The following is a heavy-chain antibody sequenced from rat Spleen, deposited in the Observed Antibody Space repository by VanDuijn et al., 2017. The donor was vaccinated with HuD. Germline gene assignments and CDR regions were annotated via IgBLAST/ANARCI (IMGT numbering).Heavy chain of an antibody. V-gene: IGHV5-20*01. CDR1: GFTFSDYN. CDR3: TTGSGLFDY. CDR2: ITNTGGST. J-gene: IGHJ2*01. Sequence: EVQLVESGGGLVQPGRSLKLSCAASGFTFSDYNMAWVRQAPGKGLEWVASITNTGGSTYYRDSVKGRFTISRDNAKSTLYLQMDSLRSEDTATYYCTTGSGLFDYWGQGVMVTVSS.